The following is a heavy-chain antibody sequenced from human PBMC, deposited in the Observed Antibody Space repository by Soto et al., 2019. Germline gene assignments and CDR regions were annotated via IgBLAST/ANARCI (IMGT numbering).Heavy chain of an antibody. CDR1: GYTFTGYY. CDR3: ARGELVVVVPFVMSNWFDP. Sequence: QVQLVQSGAEVKKPGASVKVSCKASGYTFTGYYMHWVRQAPGQGLEWMGWINPNSGGTNYAQKFQGWVTMTRDTSISTAYMELSRLRSDDTAVYYCARGELVVVVPFVMSNWFDPWGQGTLVTVSS. J-gene: IGHJ5*02. V-gene: IGHV1-2*04. D-gene: IGHD2-2*01. CDR2: INPNSGGT.